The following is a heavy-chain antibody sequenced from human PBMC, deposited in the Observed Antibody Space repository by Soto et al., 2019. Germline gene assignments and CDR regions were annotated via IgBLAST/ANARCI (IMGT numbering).Heavy chain of an antibody. J-gene: IGHJ4*02. V-gene: IGHV4-39*02. CDR3: GKVLVGATRQTDSDS. CDR1: GGSIYMSGYY. D-gene: IGHD2-15*01. CDR2: SDYNGVT. Sequence: SETLSLTCTVSGGSIYMSGYYWGWIRQPPGRGLEGIGNSDYNGVTDSNPSLKSRVTISRDTSKNHFPLKLTCAPAADTALYYWGKVLVGATRQTDSDSRRPGKLVTVS.